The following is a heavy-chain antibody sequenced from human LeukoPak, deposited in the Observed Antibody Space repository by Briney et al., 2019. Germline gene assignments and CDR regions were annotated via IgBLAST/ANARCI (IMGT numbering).Heavy chain of an antibody. V-gene: IGHV3-23*01. J-gene: IGHJ3*02. Sequence: GGSLRLSCAASGFTFSSYGMSWVRQGPGKGLEWVSAISNSGEDTYYADSVKGRFTISRDNSKNTLYVQMYSLRAEDTAVYYCAKETGGGAFDIWGQGTKVTVSS. CDR2: ISNSGEDT. CDR1: GFTFSSYG. D-gene: IGHD2-8*02. CDR3: AKETGGGAFDI.